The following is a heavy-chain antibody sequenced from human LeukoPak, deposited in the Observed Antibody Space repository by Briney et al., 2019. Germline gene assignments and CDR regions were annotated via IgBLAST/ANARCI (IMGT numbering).Heavy chain of an antibody. CDR3: ARDGLHTGHFDY. V-gene: IGHV3-48*02. J-gene: IGHJ4*02. D-gene: IGHD2-21*01. CDR2: VSDSSDV. CDR1: GFTFSTYT. Sequence: PGGSLRLSCAASGFTFSTYTMNWVRQAPGKGLEWVSTVSDSSDVHYSDSVKGRFTISRDNARNSLYLQVNSLRDEDTAVYYCARDGLHTGHFDYWGQGTLVTVSS.